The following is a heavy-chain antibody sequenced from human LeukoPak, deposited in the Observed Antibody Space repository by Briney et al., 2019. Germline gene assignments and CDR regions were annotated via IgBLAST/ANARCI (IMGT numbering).Heavy chain of an antibody. V-gene: IGHV3-48*03. Sequence: GGSLRLSCAASGFTFSSYDMNWVRQAPGKGLEWVSYISSSGSTIYYADSVKGRFTISRDNAKNSLYLQMNSLRAEDTAVYYCARDATTVTTYYYYYIDVWGKGTTVTVSS. CDR2: ISSSGSTI. CDR1: GFTFSSYD. J-gene: IGHJ6*03. CDR3: ARDATTVTTYYYYYIDV. D-gene: IGHD4-11*01.